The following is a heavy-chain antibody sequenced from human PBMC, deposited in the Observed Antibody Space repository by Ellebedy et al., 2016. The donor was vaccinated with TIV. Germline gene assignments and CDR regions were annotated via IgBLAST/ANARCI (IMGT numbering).Heavy chain of an antibody. CDR3: NADTSVVQVEFKA. Sequence: PGGSLRLSCAASGFNFRTYWMNWVRQAPGKGLEWVGRIKSKTDGGTTDYAAPVKGRFTISRDDSKNTLYLQMNSLKTEDTAVYYCNADTSVVQVEFKAWGQGTLVTVSS. CDR2: IKSKTDGGTT. CDR1: GFNFRTYW. J-gene: IGHJ5*02. V-gene: IGHV3-15*07. D-gene: IGHD2-21*01.